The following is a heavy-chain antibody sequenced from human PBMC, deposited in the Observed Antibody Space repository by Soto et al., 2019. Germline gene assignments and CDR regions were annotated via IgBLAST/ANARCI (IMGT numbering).Heavy chain of an antibody. V-gene: IGHV1-58*01. D-gene: IGHD2-2*01. J-gene: IGHJ6*02. Sequence: SVKVSCKASGFTFTSSAVQWVRQARGQRLEWIGWIVVGSGNTNYAQKFQERVTITRDMSTSTAYMELSSLRSEDTAVYYCAADTAGPAATSYYYYGMDVWGQGTTDTVSS. CDR3: AADTAGPAATSYYYYGMDV. CDR2: IVVGSGNT. CDR1: GFTFTSSA.